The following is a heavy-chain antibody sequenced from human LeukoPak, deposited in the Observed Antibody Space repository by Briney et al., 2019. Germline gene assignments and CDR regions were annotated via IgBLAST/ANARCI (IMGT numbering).Heavy chain of an antibody. V-gene: IGHV3-9*01. D-gene: IGHD2-2*02. CDR3: AKSRAVVPAAIPVCFDY. Sequence: GRSLRLSCAASGFTFDDYAMHWVRQAPGKGLEWVSGISWNSGSIGYADSVKGRFTISRDNAKNSLYLQMNSLRAEDTALYYCAKSRAVVPAAIPVCFDYWGQRTLVTVSS. J-gene: IGHJ4*02. CDR1: GFTFDDYA. CDR2: ISWNSGSI.